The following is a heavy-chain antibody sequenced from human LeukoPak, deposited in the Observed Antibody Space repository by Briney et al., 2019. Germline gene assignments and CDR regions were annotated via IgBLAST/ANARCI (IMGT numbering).Heavy chain of an antibody. Sequence: PSETLSLTCTVSGGSISTYYWTWIRQPPGKGLEWIGYIYYSGSTNYNPSLKSRVTMLVDTSKNQFSLQLSSVTAADTAVYYCARGYYYALDVWGQGTTVTVSS. V-gene: IGHV4-59*01. CDR3: ARGYYYALDV. CDR1: GGSISTYY. J-gene: IGHJ6*02. CDR2: IYYSGST.